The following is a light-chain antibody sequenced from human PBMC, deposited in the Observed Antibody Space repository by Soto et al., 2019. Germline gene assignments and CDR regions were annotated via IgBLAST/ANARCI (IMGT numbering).Light chain of an antibody. J-gene: IGKJ2*01. V-gene: IGKV1-5*03. CDR3: QQYDRFPYT. Sequence: DIQMTQSPSTLSASVGDTVTITCRASQSISNGLAWYQQKPGQARKLLIHKASTLESGVPSRFSGSGSGTEFTLTISSLQPDDFATFYCQQYDRFPYTFGQGTKLEIK. CDR2: KAS. CDR1: QSISNG.